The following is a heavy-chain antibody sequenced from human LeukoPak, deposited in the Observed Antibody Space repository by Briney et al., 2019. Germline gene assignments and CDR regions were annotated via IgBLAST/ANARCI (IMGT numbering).Heavy chain of an antibody. CDR2: SYTSGST. D-gene: IGHD3-10*01. V-gene: IGHV4-61*02. CDR1: GGSISSGSYY. Sequence: SETLSLTCTVSGGSISSGSYYWSWIRQPAGKGLEWIGRSYTSGSTNYNPSLKSRVTISVDASKNQFSLKLSSVTAADTAVYYCARYYGSGSSLNWFDPWGQGTLVTVSS. J-gene: IGHJ5*02. CDR3: ARYYGSGSSLNWFDP.